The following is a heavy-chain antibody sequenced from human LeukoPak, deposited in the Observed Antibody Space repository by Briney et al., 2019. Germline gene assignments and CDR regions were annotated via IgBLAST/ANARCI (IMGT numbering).Heavy chain of an antibody. CDR3: VRHLGYCSSTSCSTPDY. CDR2: SYYSGST. CDR1: GVSVSNHY. V-gene: IGHV4-59*02. D-gene: IGHD2-2*01. J-gene: IGHJ4*02. Sequence: PSETLSLTCTVSGVSVSNHYWSWIRQPPGKGLEWIGYSYYSGSTNYNPSLKSRVTISVDTSKNQVSLKLSSVTAADTAVYYCVRHLGYCSSTSCSTPDYWGQGTLVAASS.